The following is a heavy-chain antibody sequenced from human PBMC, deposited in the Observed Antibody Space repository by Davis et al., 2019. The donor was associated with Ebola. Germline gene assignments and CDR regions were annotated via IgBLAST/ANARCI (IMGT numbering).Heavy chain of an antibody. J-gene: IGHJ4*02. CDR2: IYSGDSDT. CDR3: ARHFLDGTAGDY. V-gene: IGHV5-51*01. Sequence: GESLKISCQGSGYSFTNYWIAWVRQLPGKGPEWMGVIYSGDSDTRYSPSFEGQVTISVDRSISTAYLQWSSLKASDTAMYYCARHFLDGTAGDYWGQGTLVTVSS. D-gene: IGHD1-26*01. CDR1: GYSFTNYW.